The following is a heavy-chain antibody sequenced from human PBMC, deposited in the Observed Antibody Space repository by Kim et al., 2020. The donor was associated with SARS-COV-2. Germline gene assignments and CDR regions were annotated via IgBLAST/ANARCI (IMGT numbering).Heavy chain of an antibody. Sequence: ASVKVSCKASGYTFTSYYMHWVRQAPGQELEWMGIINPSGGSTSYAQKFQGRVTMTRVTYTSTVYMDLSSLRSEDTAVYYCARDGSALQVWIQLWKGGFDYCGQGTLVTVSS. CDR1: GYTFTSYY. CDR3: ARDGSALQVWIQLWKGGFDY. CDR2: INPSGGST. D-gene: IGHD5-18*01. V-gene: IGHV1-46*01. J-gene: IGHJ4*02.